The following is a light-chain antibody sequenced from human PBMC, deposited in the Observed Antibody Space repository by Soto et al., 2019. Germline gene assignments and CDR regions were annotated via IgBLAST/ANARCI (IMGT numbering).Light chain of an antibody. Sequence: DIQMTQSPSSLSASVGDRVTITCRASQSISAYLNWYQQKPGKAPRLLIYAASSLQSGVPSRFSGSGSGTDFTLTISSLQPEDFATYYCQQSYSTPFTFGTGTKVHI. CDR2: AAS. V-gene: IGKV1-39*01. CDR1: QSISAY. J-gene: IGKJ3*01. CDR3: QQSYSTPFT.